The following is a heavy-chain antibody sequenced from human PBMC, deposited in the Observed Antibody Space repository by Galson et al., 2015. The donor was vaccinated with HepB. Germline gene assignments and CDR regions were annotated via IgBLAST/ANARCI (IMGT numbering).Heavy chain of an antibody. D-gene: IGHD6-19*01. CDR1: GGSFSGYY. Sequence: SEILSLTCAVYGGSFSGYYWSWIRQPPGKGLEWIGEINHSGSTNYNPSLKSRVTISVDTSKNQFSLKLSSVTAADTAVYYCARGGQWLVEALDYWGQGTLVTVSS. CDR2: INHSGST. CDR3: ARGGQWLVEALDY. V-gene: IGHV4-34*01. J-gene: IGHJ4*02.